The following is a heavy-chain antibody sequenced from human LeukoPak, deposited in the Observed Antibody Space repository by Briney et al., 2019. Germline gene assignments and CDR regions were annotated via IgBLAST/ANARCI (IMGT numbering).Heavy chain of an antibody. D-gene: IGHD3-10*01. CDR3: VGSYSTGEGLDY. V-gene: IGHV1-2*02. J-gene: IGHJ4*02. CDR1: GYTFIGYY. Sequence: ASVKVSCKASGYTFIGYYMHWVRQAPGQGLEWMGWINPKSGGTNYAQKFQGRVTKTRDTSISTAYMELSRLRSDDTAVYYCVGSYSTGEGLDYWGQGTLVTVSS. CDR2: INPKSGGT.